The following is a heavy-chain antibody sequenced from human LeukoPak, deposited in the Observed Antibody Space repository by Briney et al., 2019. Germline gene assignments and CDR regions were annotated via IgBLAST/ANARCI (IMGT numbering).Heavy chain of an antibody. CDR3: ARNRQGLDSSGYSYFDY. D-gene: IGHD3-22*01. CDR2: INSYNGNT. Sequence: ASVKVSCKASGYTFTTYGISWVRQAPGQGLEWLGWINSYNGNTNYAQKFQGRVTMTTDTSTTTAYMDLRSLRSDDTALYYCARNRQGLDSSGYSYFDYWGKGTLVTVSS. V-gene: IGHV1-18*01. CDR1: GYTFTTYG. J-gene: IGHJ4*02.